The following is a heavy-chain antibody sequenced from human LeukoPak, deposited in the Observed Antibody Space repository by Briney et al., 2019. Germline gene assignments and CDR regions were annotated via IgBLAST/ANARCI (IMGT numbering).Heavy chain of an antibody. CDR3: AKSMAPFDY. CDR1: GFTFSSYA. CDR2: ISYDGSNK. J-gene: IGHJ4*02. D-gene: IGHD2/OR15-2a*01. V-gene: IGHV3-30-3*02. Sequence: PGRSLRLSCAASGFTFSSYAMHWVRQAPGKGLEWVAVISYDGSNKYYADSVKGRFTISRDNSKNTLYLQMNSLRAEDTAVYYCAKSMAPFDYWGQGTLVTVSS.